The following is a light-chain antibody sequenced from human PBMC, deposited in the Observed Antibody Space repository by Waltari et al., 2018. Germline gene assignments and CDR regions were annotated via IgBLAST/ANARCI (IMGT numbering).Light chain of an antibody. Sequence: QSALTQPASVSGSPGQSITISCTGTSSDVGGYNYVSWYQQHPGKAPKLMIYEVSNRPSGVSNRFSGSKSGNPASLTISGLQAADEADYYCSSYTSSSTPHVVFGGGTKLTVL. CDR2: EVS. V-gene: IGLV2-14*01. CDR3: SSYTSSSTPHVV. J-gene: IGLJ2*01. CDR1: SSDVGGYNY.